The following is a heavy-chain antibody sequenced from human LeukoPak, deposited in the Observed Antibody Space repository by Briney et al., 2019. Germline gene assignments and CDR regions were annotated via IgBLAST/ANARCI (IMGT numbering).Heavy chain of an antibody. CDR1: GLTFSTYW. CDR3: ASVDGRDSDPYYYYYGMDV. D-gene: IGHD5-12*01. CDR2: IKSDGSGT. V-gene: IGHV3-74*01. J-gene: IGHJ6*02. Sequence: PGGSLRLSCTASGLTFSTYWMHWVRQAPGKGPVWVAHIKSDGSGTTYADSVKGRFTISRDNAKNSLYLQMNSLRAEDTAVYYCASVDGRDSDPYYYYYGMDVWGQGTTVTVSS.